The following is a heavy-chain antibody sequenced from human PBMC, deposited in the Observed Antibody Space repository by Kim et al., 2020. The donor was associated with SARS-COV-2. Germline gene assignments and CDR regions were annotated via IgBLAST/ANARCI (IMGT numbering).Heavy chain of an antibody. V-gene: IGHV3-23*01. Sequence: GGSLRLSCAASGFTFSSYAMSWVRQAPGKGLEWVSAISGSGGSTYYADSVKGRFTISRDNSKNTLYLQMNSLRAEDTAVYYCAKWRDYSNYAGLNWFDPWGQGTLVTVSS. CDR1: GFTFSSYA. J-gene: IGHJ5*02. CDR3: AKWRDYSNYAGLNWFDP. CDR2: ISGSGGST. D-gene: IGHD4-4*01.